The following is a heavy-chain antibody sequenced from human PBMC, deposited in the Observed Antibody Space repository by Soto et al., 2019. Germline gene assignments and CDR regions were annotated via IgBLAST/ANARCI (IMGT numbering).Heavy chain of an antibody. Sequence: GGSLRLSCAASGFTFSSYGMHWVRQAPGKGLEWVAVISYDGSNKYYADSVKGRFTISRDNSKNTLYLQMNSLRAEDTAVYYCAKEGYYDSSGYYGFDYWGQGILVTVSS. CDR2: ISYDGSNK. D-gene: IGHD3-22*01. J-gene: IGHJ4*02. V-gene: IGHV3-30*18. CDR1: GFTFSSYG. CDR3: AKEGYYDSSGYYGFDY.